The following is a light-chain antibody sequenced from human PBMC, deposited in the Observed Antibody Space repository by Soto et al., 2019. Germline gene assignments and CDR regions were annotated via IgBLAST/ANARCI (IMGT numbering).Light chain of an antibody. Sequence: DIQMTQSPSSLSASVGDRVTITCRASQGISSYLNWYQQKPGKAPKLLIYAASSLQSGVTSRFSGSGSGTDFTLTISSLQPEDFATYYCQQSYSTPVFGQGTKLEIK. V-gene: IGKV1-39*01. J-gene: IGKJ2*01. CDR1: QGISSY. CDR3: QQSYSTPV. CDR2: AAS.